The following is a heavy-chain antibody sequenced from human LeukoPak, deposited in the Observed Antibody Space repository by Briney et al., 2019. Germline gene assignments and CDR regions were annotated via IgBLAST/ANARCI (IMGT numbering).Heavy chain of an antibody. D-gene: IGHD1-1*01. CDR1: EFTFSTYA. V-gene: IGHV3-30*02. Sequence: GGSLRLSCAASEFTFSTYAMYWVRQAPGKGLEWVTFISYDEGNKHYADSVKGRFSISRDNSQNTVYLQMNSLRVEDTAVYYCAKHPYNWNANYYMHVWGTGTTVIVSS. CDR3: AKHPYNWNANYYMHV. J-gene: IGHJ6*03. CDR2: ISYDEGNK.